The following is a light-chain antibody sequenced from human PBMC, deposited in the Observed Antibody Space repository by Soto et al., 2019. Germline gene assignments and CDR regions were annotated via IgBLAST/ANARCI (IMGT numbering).Light chain of an antibody. Sequence: EIVMTQSPATLSVSPGERATLSCRAGQSVSGNLAWYQQKPGQAPRLLIYGASTRATGIPARFSGSGSGTEFTLTNSSRQSEDFAVYYCQQYNTWPTFGQGTRLEIK. CDR1: QSVSGN. J-gene: IGKJ5*01. V-gene: IGKV3-15*01. CDR2: GAS. CDR3: QQYNTWPT.